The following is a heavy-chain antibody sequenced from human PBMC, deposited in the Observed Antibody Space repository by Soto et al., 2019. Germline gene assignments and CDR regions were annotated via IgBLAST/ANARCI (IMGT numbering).Heavy chain of an antibody. J-gene: IGHJ4*02. CDR3: ASSGWNYFDY. CDR2: IYYSGST. CDR1: GGSISSSSYY. Sequence: PSETRSLTCTVSGGSISSSSYYWGWIRQPPGKGLEWIGSIYYSGSTYYNPSLKSRVTISVDTSKNQFSLKLSSVTAADTAVYYCASSGWNYFDYWGQGTLVTVSS. V-gene: IGHV4-39*01. D-gene: IGHD6-19*01.